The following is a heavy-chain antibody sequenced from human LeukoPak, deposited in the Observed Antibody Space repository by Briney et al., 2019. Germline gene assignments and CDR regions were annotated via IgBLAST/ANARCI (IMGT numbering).Heavy chain of an antibody. J-gene: IGHJ4*02. CDR2: ISAYNGNT. Sequence: ASVTVSCTASGYTFTSYGISWVRQAPGQGLEWMGWISAYNGNTNYAQKLQGRVTMTTDTSTSTAYMELRSLRSDDTAVYYCARADSGLELDYWGQGTLVTVSS. D-gene: IGHD6-19*01. CDR3: ARADSGLELDY. CDR1: GYTFTSYG. V-gene: IGHV1-18*01.